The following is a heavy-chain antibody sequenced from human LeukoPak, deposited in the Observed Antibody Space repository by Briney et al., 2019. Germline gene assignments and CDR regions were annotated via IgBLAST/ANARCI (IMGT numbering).Heavy chain of an antibody. J-gene: IGHJ4*02. Sequence: PSETLPLTCTVSGYSISSGYYWDWIRQPPGKGLEWIGSIYHTGSTYYNPSLKSRVTISVDTSKNQFSLKLSSVTAADTALYYCARENGYRYDYWGQGTLVTVSS. CDR1: GYSISSGYY. CDR2: IYHTGST. CDR3: ARENGYRYDY. D-gene: IGHD5-18*01. V-gene: IGHV4-38-2*02.